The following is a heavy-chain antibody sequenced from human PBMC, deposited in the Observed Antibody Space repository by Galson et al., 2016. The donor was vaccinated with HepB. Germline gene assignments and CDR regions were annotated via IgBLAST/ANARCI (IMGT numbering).Heavy chain of an antibody. CDR1: GFTFSRHG. J-gene: IGHJ4*02. D-gene: IGHD6-13*01. CDR3: ARGAGYLDY. CDR2: IWADGSEK. V-gene: IGHV3-33*01. Sequence: SLRLSCAASGFTFSRHGMHWVRQAPGKGLDWVAVIWADGSEKYYADSVQGRFTISRDSSKNTLYLQMNSLRAEDTAVYYCARGAGYLDYWGQGTQVTVSS.